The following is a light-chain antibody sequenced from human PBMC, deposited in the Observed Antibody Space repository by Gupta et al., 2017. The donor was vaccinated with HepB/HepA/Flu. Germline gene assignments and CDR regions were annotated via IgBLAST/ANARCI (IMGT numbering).Light chain of an antibody. CDR2: GAS. J-gene: IGKJ4*01. CDR3: QQYGSSPIT. CDR1: QSVSSSY. Sequence: EIVLTQSPGTVSFASGERANLSFRASQSVSSSYLAWYQQKPGQAPRLLIYGASSRATGNPDRFSGSGSGTDFTLTISRLEPEDFAVYYCQQYGSSPITFGGGTKVEIK. V-gene: IGKV3-20*01.